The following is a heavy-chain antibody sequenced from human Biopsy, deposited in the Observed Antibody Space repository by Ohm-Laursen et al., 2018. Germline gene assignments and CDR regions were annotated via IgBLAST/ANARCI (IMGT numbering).Heavy chain of an antibody. CDR2: MNHGGST. D-gene: IGHD1-20*01. Sequence: SQTLSLTWAVYGGSFSGYYWSWIRQPPGKGLEWIGEMNHGGSTNYNSSLKSRVTISVDTSKNQFSLKLNSVAAADTAAYYCARGSNWNDWSFDYWGQGTVVTVPS. V-gene: IGHV4-34*01. CDR1: GGSFSGYY. CDR3: ARGSNWNDWSFDY. J-gene: IGHJ4*02.